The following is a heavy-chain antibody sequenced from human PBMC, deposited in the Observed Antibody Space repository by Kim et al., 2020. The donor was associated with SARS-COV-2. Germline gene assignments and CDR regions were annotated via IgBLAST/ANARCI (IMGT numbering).Heavy chain of an antibody. J-gene: IGHJ3*02. CDR1: GYTFTGYY. CDR2: INPNSGGT. D-gene: IGHD4-17*01. CDR3: AGVAGDYGAHDAFDI. V-gene: IGHV1-2*06. Sequence: ASVMVSCKASGYTFTGYYMHWVRQAPGQGLEWMGRINPNSGGTNYAQKFQGRVTMTRDTSISTAYMELSRLRSDDTAVYYCAGVAGDYGAHDAFDIWGQGTMVTVSS.